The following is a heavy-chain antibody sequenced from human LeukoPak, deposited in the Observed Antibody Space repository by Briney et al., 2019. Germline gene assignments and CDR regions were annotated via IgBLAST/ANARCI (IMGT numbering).Heavy chain of an antibody. D-gene: IGHD6-13*01. V-gene: IGHV1-46*01. CDR3: ARSSKQQLVLR. CDR1: GYTFTSYY. Sequence: ASVKVSCKASGYTFTSYYMHWVRQAPGQGLEWMGIINPSGGSTSYAQKFQGRVTMTRDMSTSTVYMELSSLRSEDTAVHYCARSSKQQLVLRWGQGTLVTVSS. CDR2: INPSGGST. J-gene: IGHJ4*02.